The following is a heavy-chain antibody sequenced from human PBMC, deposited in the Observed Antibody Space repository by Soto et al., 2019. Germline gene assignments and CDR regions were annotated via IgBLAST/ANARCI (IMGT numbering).Heavy chain of an antibody. V-gene: IGHV3-9*01. J-gene: IGHJ4*02. CDR1: GFTFDDYA. Sequence: PGGSLRLSCAASGFTFDDYAMHWVRQAPGKGLEWVSGISWNSGSMGYADSVKGRFTISRDNAKNSLYLQMNSLRAEDTALYDCAKEGQQGHFAYWGQGTLVTVAS. CDR2: ISWNSGSM. CDR3: AKEGQQGHFAY.